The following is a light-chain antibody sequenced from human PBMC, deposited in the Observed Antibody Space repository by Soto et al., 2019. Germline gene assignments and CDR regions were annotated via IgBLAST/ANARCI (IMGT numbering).Light chain of an antibody. CDR2: GAS. J-gene: IGKJ1*01. V-gene: IGKV3-15*01. CDR3: QHYSTWLWT. CDR1: QSVDSK. Sequence: EIVMTQSPATLSVSPGERATLSCRASQSVDSKLAWYQQKPGQGPRLLIYGASSRATGIPARFSGRGSGTAFPLTISSLQSEDFAVYYCQHYSTWLWTFGQGTKVEIK.